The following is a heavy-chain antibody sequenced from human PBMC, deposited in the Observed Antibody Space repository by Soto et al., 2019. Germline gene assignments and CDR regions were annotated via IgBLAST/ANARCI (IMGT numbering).Heavy chain of an antibody. J-gene: IGHJ6*02. Sequence: WVRQSPGKGLEWVSSISGSGGSTYYADSVKGRFTISRDNSKNTVFLQMNSLRAEDTAVYYCAKDHGMVVWGQGATVSAS. CDR2: ISGSGGST. V-gene: IGHV3-23*01. CDR3: AKDHGMVV.